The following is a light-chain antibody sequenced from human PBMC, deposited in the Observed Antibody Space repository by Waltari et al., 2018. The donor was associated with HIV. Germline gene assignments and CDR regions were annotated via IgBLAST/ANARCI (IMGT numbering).Light chain of an antibody. J-gene: IGKJ3*01. CDR2: CAS. Sequence: DIVMTQSPDSLGVSLGERATIHCKSSQTILNTSNRTNYLAWYQQKPGQPPRLLMYCASSRESGSPDRFSGSGAGTDFTLTISSLQAEDVAIYYCQQYRRLPLTFGPGTKV. V-gene: IGKV4-1*01. CDR1: QTILNTSNRTNY. CDR3: QQYRRLPLT.